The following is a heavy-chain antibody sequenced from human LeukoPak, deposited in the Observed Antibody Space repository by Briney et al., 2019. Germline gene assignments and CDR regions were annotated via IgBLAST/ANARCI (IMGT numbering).Heavy chain of an antibody. CDR3: ALAPNSNWFDF. V-gene: IGHV4-59*08. D-gene: IGHD2-8*01. Sequence: SETLSLTCGVSGDSISSFYWNWIRQPPGKRLEWIGNIDYSGSSNYNPSLESRVTISIDTSRKQFFLKLDSVTAADTAVYYCALAPNSNWFDFWGQGTLVTVSS. CDR2: IDYSGSS. J-gene: IGHJ5*01. CDR1: GDSISSFY.